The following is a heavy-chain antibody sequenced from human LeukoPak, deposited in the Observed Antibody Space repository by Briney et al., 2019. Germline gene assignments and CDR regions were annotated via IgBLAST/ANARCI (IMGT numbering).Heavy chain of an antibody. J-gene: IGHJ4*02. CDR1: GGSINNYY. CDR3: ARFGAFYGGKGAFDY. Sequence: SETLSLTCAVSGGSINNYYWSWIRQPPGKGLEWIGYIYDSGSTNYNPSLKSRVTTSLDTSKNQVSLELSSVTAADTAVYYCARFGAFYGGKGAFDYWGQGTLVTVSS. D-gene: IGHD4-23*01. V-gene: IGHV4-59*12. CDR2: IYDSGST.